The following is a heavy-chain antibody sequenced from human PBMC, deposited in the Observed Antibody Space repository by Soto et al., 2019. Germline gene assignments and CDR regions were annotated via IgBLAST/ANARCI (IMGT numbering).Heavy chain of an antibody. CDR2: MNPNSGNT. CDR1: GYTFNSYD. D-gene: IGHD2-2*01. V-gene: IGHV1-8*01. CDR3: ARGHCSSTSCYSYYYYYYMDV. J-gene: IGHJ6*03. Sequence: VASVKVSCKASGYTFNSYDINWVRQATGQGLEWMGWMNPNSGNTGYAQKFQGRVTMTRNTSISTAYMELSSLRSEDTAVYYCARGHCSSTSCYSYYYYYYMDVWGKGTTVTVSS.